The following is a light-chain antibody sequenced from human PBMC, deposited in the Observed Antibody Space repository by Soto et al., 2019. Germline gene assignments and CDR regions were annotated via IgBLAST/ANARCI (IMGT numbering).Light chain of an antibody. CDR1: SGDIGSYNR. Sequence: QSALTQPASVSGSPGQSITISCTGTSGDIGSYNRVSWYQQHPGKAPKLIIYEVTDRPSGVSNRFSGSKSGNTASLTISGLQAEDEAEYYCQSYDSSLGGTYVFGTGTKVTVL. J-gene: IGLJ1*01. CDR2: EVT. V-gene: IGLV2-14*01. CDR3: QSYDSSLGGTYV.